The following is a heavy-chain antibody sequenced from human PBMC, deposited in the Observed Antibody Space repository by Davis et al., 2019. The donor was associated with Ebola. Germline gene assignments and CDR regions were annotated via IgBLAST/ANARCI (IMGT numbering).Heavy chain of an antibody. CDR3: ARQHSTAWSH. CDR1: GGSISSYF. J-gene: IGHJ4*02. CDR2: ILNGGVT. Sequence: SETLSLTCTVSGGSISSYFWGWIRQTPGKGLEWIGNILNGGVTYYNPSLKSRVAISVDTSKNQFSLRLSSVTAADTVVYYCARQHSTAWSHWGQGILVVVSS. D-gene: IGHD2-21*01. V-gene: IGHV4-39*01.